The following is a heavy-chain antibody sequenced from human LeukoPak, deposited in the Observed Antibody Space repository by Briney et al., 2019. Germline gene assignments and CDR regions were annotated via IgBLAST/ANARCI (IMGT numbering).Heavy chain of an antibody. CDR1: GGTFSSYA. D-gene: IGHD2-2*02. Sequence: SVKVSCKASGGTFSSYAISWVRQAPGQGLEWMGGIIPIFGTANYAQKFQGRVTITADESTSTAYMELSSLRSEDTAVYYCARLAIVVVPAAILRDNWSDPWGQGTLVTVSS. CDR3: ARLAIVVVPAAILRDNWSDP. CDR2: IIPIFGTA. J-gene: IGHJ5*02. V-gene: IGHV1-69*13.